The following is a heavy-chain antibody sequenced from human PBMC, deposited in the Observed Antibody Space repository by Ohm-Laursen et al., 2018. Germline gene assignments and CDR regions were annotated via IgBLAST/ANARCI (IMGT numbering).Heavy chain of an antibody. J-gene: IGHJ3*02. CDR1: GFTFSSYW. D-gene: IGHD3-22*01. CDR2: ISSSSSYI. Sequence: SLRLSCTASGFTFSSYWMSWVRQAPGKGLEWVSSISSSSSYIYYADSVKGRFTISRDNAKNSLYLQMNSLRSEDTAVYYCARGSYDSSGYPCDIWGQGTMVTVSS. V-gene: IGHV3-21*04. CDR3: ARGSYDSSGYPCDI.